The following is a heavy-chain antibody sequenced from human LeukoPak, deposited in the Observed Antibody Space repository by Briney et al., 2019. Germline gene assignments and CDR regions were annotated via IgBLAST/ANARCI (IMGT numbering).Heavy chain of an antibody. CDR2: ISGSGGST. Sequence: PGGSLRLSCAASGFTFSSYAMSWVRQAPGKGLEWVSAISGSGGSTYYADSVKGRFTISRDNSKNTLYLQMNSLRAEDTAVYYCAKGRGLSPYCYYMDVWGKGTTVTVSS. J-gene: IGHJ6*03. CDR3: AKGRGLSPYCYYMDV. V-gene: IGHV3-23*01. D-gene: IGHD3-16*02. CDR1: GFTFSSYA.